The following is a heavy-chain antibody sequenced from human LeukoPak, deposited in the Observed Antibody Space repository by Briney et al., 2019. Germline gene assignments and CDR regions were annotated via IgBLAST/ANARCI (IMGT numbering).Heavy chain of an antibody. V-gene: IGHV3-30*03. D-gene: IGHD4-17*01. CDR2: ISYDGSNK. Sequence: PGGSLRLSCAVSGFTFSSYGMHWVRQAPGKGLEWVAVISYDGSNKYYAASVKGRFTISRDNSKNTLYLQMNSLRVEDTAVYYCARGRDYAFDSWGQGTLVTVSS. CDR1: GFTFSSYG. J-gene: IGHJ4*02. CDR3: ARGRDYAFDS.